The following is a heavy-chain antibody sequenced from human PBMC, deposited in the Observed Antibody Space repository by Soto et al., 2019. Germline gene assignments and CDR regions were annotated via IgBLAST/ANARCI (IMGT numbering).Heavy chain of an antibody. Sequence: SVKVSCKASGGTFTDLGLHWVRQAPGQGLEWMGGIIPIFGAPNYAQKFQGRVIITADEFTSTAHMELSSLRSEDTAVYYCARGWDHYDSSGLLTWFDPWGQGTLVTVSS. CDR3: ARGWDHYDSSGLLTWFDP. V-gene: IGHV1-69*13. CDR2: IIPIFGAP. CDR1: GGTFTDLG. J-gene: IGHJ5*02. D-gene: IGHD3-22*01.